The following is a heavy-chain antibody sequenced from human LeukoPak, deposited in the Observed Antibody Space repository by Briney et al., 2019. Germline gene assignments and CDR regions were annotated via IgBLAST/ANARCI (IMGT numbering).Heavy chain of an antibody. Sequence: PGGSLRLSCAASGFTFSSYSMNWVRQAPGKGLEWVSSISSSSSYIYYADSVKGRFTISRDNVKNSLYLQMNSLRAEDTAVYYCARDPDYDYYFDYWGQGTLVTVSS. CDR2: ISSSSSYI. CDR3: ARDPDYDYYFDY. V-gene: IGHV3-21*01. D-gene: IGHD3-22*01. J-gene: IGHJ4*02. CDR1: GFTFSSYS.